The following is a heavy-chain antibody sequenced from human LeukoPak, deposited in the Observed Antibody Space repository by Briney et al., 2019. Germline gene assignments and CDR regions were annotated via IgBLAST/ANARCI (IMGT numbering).Heavy chain of an antibody. J-gene: IGHJ4*02. CDR3: ARGAFGGVIVTLDY. CDR1: GFTFSSYA. CDR2: TSSNGGST. D-gene: IGHD3-16*02. V-gene: IGHV3-64*01. Sequence: PGGSLRLSCAASGFTFSSYAMHWVRQAPGKGLEYVSATSSNGGSTYYANSVKGRFTISRDNSKNTLYLQMGSLRAEDMAVYYCARGAFGGVIVTLDYWGQGTLVTVSS.